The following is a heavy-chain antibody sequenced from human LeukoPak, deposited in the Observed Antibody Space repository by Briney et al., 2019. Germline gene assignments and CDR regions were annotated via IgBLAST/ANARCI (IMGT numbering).Heavy chain of an antibody. D-gene: IGHD1-14*01. CDR3: ARINHPRWYYFDY. V-gene: IGHV4-39*01. J-gene: IGHJ4*02. CDR1: GGSISSSSYY. Sequence: SETLSLTCTVSGGSISSSSYYWGWIRQPPGKGLEWIGSIYYSGSTYYNPSLKSRVTISVDTSKNQFSLKLSSVTAADTAVYYCARINHPRWYYFDYWGQGTLVTVSS. CDR2: IYYSGST.